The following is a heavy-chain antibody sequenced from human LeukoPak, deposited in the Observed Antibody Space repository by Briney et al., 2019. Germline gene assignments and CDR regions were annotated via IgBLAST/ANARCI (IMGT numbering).Heavy chain of an antibody. CDR1: GFTFSSYW. CDR2: IKQDGSEK. V-gene: IGHV3-7*01. CDR3: ARRRGYYDSSGYYSY. J-gene: IGHJ4*02. D-gene: IGHD3-22*01. Sequence: GGSLRLSCAASGFTFSSYWMSWVRQAPGKGLEWVANIKQDGSEKYYVDFVKGRFTISRDNAKNSLYLQMNSLRAEDTAVYYCARRRGYYDSSGYYSYWGQGTLVTVSS.